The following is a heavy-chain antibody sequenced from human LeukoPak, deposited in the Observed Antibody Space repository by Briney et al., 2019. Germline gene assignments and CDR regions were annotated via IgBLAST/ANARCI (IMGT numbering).Heavy chain of an antibody. V-gene: IGHV3-11*05. CDR2: ISSSSSYT. D-gene: IGHD1-26*01. J-gene: IGHJ3*02. CDR1: GFTFSDYY. Sequence: PGGSLRLSCAASGFTFSDYYMSWIRQAPGKGLEWVSYISSSSSYTDYADSVKGRFTISRDNAKNSLYLQMNSLRAEDTAVYYCARVSGSYRDAFDIWGQGTMVTVSS. CDR3: ARVSGSYRDAFDI.